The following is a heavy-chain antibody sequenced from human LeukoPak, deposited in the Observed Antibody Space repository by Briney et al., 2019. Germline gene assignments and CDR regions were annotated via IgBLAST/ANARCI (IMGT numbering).Heavy chain of an antibody. V-gene: IGHV3-9*01. CDR2: ISWNSGSI. J-gene: IGHJ4*02. CDR1: GFTFDDYA. D-gene: IGHD1-26*01. Sequence: PGRSLRLSCAASGFTFDDYAMHWVRQAPGKGLEWVSGISWNSGSIGYADSVKGRFTISRDNVKNSLYLQMNSLRAEDTALYYCAKDTRWELLAYFDYWGQGTLVTVSS. CDR3: AKDTRWELLAYFDY.